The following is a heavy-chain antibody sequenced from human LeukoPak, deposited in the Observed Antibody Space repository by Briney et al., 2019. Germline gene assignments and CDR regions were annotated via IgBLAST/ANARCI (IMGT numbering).Heavy chain of an antibody. CDR2: IRYDGSNK. V-gene: IGHV3-30*02. CDR3: AKDREPGSAYYYYYGMDV. CDR1: GFTFSSYG. D-gene: IGHD3-10*01. Sequence: GGSLRLSCAASGFTFSSYGMHWVRQAPGKGLEWVAFIRYDGSNKYYADSVKGRFTISRDNSKNTLYLQMNSLRAEDTAVYYCAKDREPGSAYYYYYGMDVWGQGTTVTVSS. J-gene: IGHJ6*02.